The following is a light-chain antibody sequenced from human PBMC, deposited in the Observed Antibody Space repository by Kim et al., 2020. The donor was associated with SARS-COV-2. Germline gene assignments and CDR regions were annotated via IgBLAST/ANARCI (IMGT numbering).Light chain of an antibody. CDR1: SSDIGGYNF. CDR3: ASYTNIDTWV. V-gene: IGLV2-14*03. CDR2: DVT. J-gene: IGLJ3*02. Sequence: QSALTQPASVSGSPGQSITISCTGTSSDIGGYNFVSWYQQYPGKAPKLMIFDVTDRPSGVSIRFSGSKSGNTASLTISGLQPEDEADYFCASYTNIDTWVFGGGTQLTVL.